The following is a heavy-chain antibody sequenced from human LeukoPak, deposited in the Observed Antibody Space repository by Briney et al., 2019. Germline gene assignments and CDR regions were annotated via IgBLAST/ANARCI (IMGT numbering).Heavy chain of an antibody. Sequence: GGSLRLSCTASGSTFGDYAMSWVRQAPGKGLEWVGFIRSKAYGGTTEYAASVKGRFTISRDDSKSIAYLQMNSLKTEDTAVYYCTPYDILTGYPYWGQGTLVTVSS. CDR2: IRSKAYGGTT. J-gene: IGHJ4*02. V-gene: IGHV3-49*04. CDR3: TPYDILTGYPY. CDR1: GSTFGDYA. D-gene: IGHD3-9*01.